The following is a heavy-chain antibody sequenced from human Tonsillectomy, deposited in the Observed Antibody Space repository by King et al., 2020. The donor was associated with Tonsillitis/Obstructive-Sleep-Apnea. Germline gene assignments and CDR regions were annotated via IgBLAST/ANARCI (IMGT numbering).Heavy chain of an antibody. D-gene: IGHD6-13*01. V-gene: IGHV3-74*01. J-gene: IGHJ5*02. Sequence: VQLVESGGDLVQPGGSLRLSCAASGFPFSGHWMHWVRQDPRKGLAWVARITGDGSTTGYADSVKGRFTISRDNAKNTLYLEMNFLRAEDTAVYFSARGIALAGNTNLFDPWGRGALGTVSS. CDR3: ARGIALAGNTNLFDP. CDR1: GFPFSGHW. CDR2: ITGDGSTT.